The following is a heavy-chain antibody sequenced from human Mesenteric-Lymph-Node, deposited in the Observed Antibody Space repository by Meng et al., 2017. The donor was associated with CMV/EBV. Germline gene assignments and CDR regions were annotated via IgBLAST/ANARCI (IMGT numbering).Heavy chain of an antibody. CDR2: IYYSGRT. CDR3: ARQPVYGSGFDY. Sequence: WVRQAPGQGLEWIGSIYYSGRTYYNPSLKSRVTISVDTSKNQFSLKLSSVTAADTAVYYCARQPVYGSGFDYWGQGTLVTVSS. D-gene: IGHD2-8*01. V-gene: IGHV4-39*01. J-gene: IGHJ4*02.